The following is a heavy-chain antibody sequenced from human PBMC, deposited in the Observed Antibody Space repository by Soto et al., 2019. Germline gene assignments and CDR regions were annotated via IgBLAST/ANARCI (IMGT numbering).Heavy chain of an antibody. J-gene: IGHJ5*02. V-gene: IGHV3-33*01. CDR3: ARDGATMVRGVSWFDP. CDR1: GFTFSSYG. Sequence: QVQLVESGGGVVQPGRSLRLSCAASGFTFSSYGMHWVRQAPGKGLEWVAVIWYDGSNKYYADSVKGRFTISRDNSKNTLYLQMNGLRAEDTAVYYCARDGATMVRGVSWFDPWGQGTLVTVSS. CDR2: IWYDGSNK. D-gene: IGHD3-10*01.